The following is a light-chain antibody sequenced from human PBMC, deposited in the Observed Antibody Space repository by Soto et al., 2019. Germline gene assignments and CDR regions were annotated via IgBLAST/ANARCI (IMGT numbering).Light chain of an antibody. CDR1: QSISSY. V-gene: IGKV1-39*01. J-gene: IGKJ2*01. Sequence: DIPMTQSPSSLSASVGDRVTITCRASQSISSYLNWYQQKPGTAPKLLIYAASSLQRGVPSRFSGSGSGTDFTLTISSLQPEDFATYYCQQSYRTPDTFGQGTKLEIK. CDR3: QQSYRTPDT. CDR2: AAS.